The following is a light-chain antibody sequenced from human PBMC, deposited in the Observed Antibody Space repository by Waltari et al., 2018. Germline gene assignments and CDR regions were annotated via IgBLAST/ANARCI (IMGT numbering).Light chain of an antibody. J-gene: IGLJ2*01. CDR3: SPYMGTSIRI. CDR1: TSDVGSYNV. V-gene: IGLV2-23*01. Sequence: SALTQPSSVSGSREPSITISCTGTTSDVGSYNVVSWYQQPPRQVPTLIIYEGNQRPSGVPDRFAGSKSGNKASLTISGPQPEDEADYYCSPYMGTSIRIFAGGTKVTVL. CDR2: EGN.